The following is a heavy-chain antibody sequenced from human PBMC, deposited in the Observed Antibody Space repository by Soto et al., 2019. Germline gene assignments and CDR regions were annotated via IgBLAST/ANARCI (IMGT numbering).Heavy chain of an antibody. D-gene: IGHD2-21*02. CDR2: ISTIFGTA. CDR3: ARGHVAYFGGDCYLQVRHFQH. Sequence: QVQLVQSGAAVKKPGSSLKVSCKASGVTFSSYAISWVRQAPGQGLEWMGGISTIFGTANYAQKFQGRVTITADESTSTDYMGLSSLRSVDASVYYCARGHVAYFGGDCYLQVRHFQHWGPGTLGTVSS. V-gene: IGHV1-69*01. J-gene: IGHJ1*01. CDR1: GVTFSSYA.